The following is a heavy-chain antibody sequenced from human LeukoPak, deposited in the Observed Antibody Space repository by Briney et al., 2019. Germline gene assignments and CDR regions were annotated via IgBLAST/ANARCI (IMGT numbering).Heavy chain of an antibody. CDR3: ARVGAARSRRTYYFDY. J-gene: IGHJ4*02. CDR1: GGSISSSNW. CDR2: IYHSGST. V-gene: IGHV4-4*02. D-gene: IGHD1-14*01. Sequence: SETLSLTCAVSGGSISSSNWWSWVRQPPGKGLEWIGEIYHSGSTNYNPSLKSRVTISVDKSKNQFSLKLSSVTAADTAVYYCARVGAARSRRTYYFDYWGQGTLVTVSS.